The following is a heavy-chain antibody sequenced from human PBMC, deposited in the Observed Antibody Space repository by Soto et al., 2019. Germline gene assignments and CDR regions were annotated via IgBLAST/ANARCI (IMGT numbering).Heavy chain of an antibody. J-gene: IGHJ1*01. V-gene: IGHV1-69*13. Sequence: SVKVSCKASGGTFSSYAISWVRQAPGQGLEWMGGIIPIFGTANYAQKFQGRVTITADESTSTAYMELSSLRSEDTAVYYCASYYDSSGYHRGEYFQHWGQGTLVTVSS. CDR3: ASYYDSSGYHRGEYFQH. CDR1: GGTFSSYA. D-gene: IGHD3-22*01. CDR2: IIPIFGTA.